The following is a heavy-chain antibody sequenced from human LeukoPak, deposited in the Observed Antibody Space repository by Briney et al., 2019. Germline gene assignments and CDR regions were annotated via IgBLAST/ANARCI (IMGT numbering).Heavy chain of an antibody. D-gene: IGHD1-26*01. Sequence: GGSLRLSCAASGFTFSTYWMSWVRQAQGKGLEWVADIKQDGSDKYYVDSVRGRFTISRDNAKNSLFLQMNSLRAEDTAVYYCARWSGSYYWGQGTLVTVSS. J-gene: IGHJ4*02. CDR3: ARWSGSYY. V-gene: IGHV3-7*05. CDR2: IKQDGSDK. CDR1: GFTFSTYW.